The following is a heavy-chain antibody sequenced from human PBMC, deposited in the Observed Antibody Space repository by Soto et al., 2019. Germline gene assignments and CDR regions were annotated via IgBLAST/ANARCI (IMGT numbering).Heavy chain of an antibody. J-gene: IGHJ4*02. CDR1: GGSISTYY. D-gene: IGHD5-18*01. Sequence: QVQLQESGPGLVKPSETLSLTCTVSGGSISTYYWNWIRQPPGKGLEWIGYIYYSGSTNYNPSLKSRVTLSVDTSKNQFSLKLSYLTAADTAVYYCARLQYSYGAPYFDYWGQGTLVTVSS. V-gene: IGHV4-59*08. CDR2: IYYSGST. CDR3: ARLQYSYGAPYFDY.